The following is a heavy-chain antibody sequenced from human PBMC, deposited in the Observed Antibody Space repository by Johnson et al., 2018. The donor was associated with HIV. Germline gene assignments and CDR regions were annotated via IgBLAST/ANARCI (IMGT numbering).Heavy chain of an antibody. V-gene: IGHV3-33*06. Sequence: QVQLVESGGGLVKPGGSLRLSCAASRFTFITYAMHWVRQTPGKGLEWVAVIWHDGTTKYYVDSVKGRFTISRDNSKKTLYLQMKSLRVEDTAVYYCAKGTSEGRVNAFEIWGQGTMVTVSS. CDR2: IWHDGTTK. J-gene: IGHJ3*02. CDR3: AKGTSEGRVNAFEI. D-gene: IGHD3-10*01. CDR1: RFTFITYA.